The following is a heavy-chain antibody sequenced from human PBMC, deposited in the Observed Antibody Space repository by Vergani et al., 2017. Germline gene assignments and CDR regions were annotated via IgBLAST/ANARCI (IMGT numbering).Heavy chain of an antibody. CDR3: GRVADFYGLESRLLDL. V-gene: IGHV4-39*01. Sequence: QLHLQESGPGLVKPSETLSLTCTVSGGSITSSSYYWGWIRQPPGKGLEWIGNIYHSGGAYYNPSLKGRVTISVDTSKNQFSLEVTSVTAADTAVYYCGRVADFYGLESRLLDLWGQGILVTVSS. D-gene: IGHD3-10*01. J-gene: IGHJ5*02. CDR1: GGSITSSSYY. CDR2: IYHSGGA.